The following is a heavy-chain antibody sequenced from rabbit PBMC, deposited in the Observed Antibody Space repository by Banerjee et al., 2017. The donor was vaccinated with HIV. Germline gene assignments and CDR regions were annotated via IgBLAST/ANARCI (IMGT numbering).Heavy chain of an antibody. Sequence: QEQLVESGGGLVQPEGSLTLTCTASGFDFSSSYYMCWVRQAPGKGPEWIGYIAPDYGTTDYASWVNGRFTISRSTSLNTVDLKMTSLTAADTATYFCARSAYDTSSGYYLFNLWGQGTLVTV. D-gene: IGHD1-1*01. CDR2: IAPDYGTT. V-gene: IGHV1S47*01. CDR3: ARSAYDTSSGYYLFNL. J-gene: IGHJ4*01. CDR1: GFDFSSSYY.